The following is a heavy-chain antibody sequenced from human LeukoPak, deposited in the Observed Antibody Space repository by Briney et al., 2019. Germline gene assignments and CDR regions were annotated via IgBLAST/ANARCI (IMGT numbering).Heavy chain of an antibody. D-gene: IGHD6-19*01. Sequence: PSETLSLTCAVSGYSISSGYCWGWIRQPPGQGLEWIGSIYHSGSTYYNPSLKSRVTISVDTSKNQFSLKLSSVTAADTAVYYCARGYSSGRKDYWGQGTLVTVSS. J-gene: IGHJ4*02. CDR2: IYHSGST. CDR3: ARGYSSGRKDY. V-gene: IGHV4-38-2*01. CDR1: GYSISSGYC.